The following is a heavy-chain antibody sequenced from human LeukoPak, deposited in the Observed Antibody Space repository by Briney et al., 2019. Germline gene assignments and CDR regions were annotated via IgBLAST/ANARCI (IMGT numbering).Heavy chain of an antibody. CDR3: ARDLGGTTPDY. Sequence: GGSLRLSCAASGFTVSSNYMSWVRQAPGKGLEGVSSISSSSSYIYYADSVKGRFTISRDNAKNSLYLQMNSLRAEDTAVYYCARDLGGTTPDYWGQGTLVTVSS. CDR2: ISSSSSYI. V-gene: IGHV3-21*01. CDR1: GFTVSSNY. J-gene: IGHJ4*02. D-gene: IGHD1-26*01.